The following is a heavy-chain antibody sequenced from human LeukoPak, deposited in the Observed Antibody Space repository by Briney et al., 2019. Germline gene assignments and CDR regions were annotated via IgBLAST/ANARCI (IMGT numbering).Heavy chain of an antibody. Sequence: SETLSITCAVYGGSFSGYYWSWIRQPPGKGLEWIGEIDHSGSTNYNPSLKSRVTISVDTSKNQFSLKLSSLTAADTAVYYCARERRWSIWSGYYYGMDVWGQGTTVTVSS. CDR2: IDHSGST. CDR1: GGSFSGYY. CDR3: ARERRWSIWSGYYYGMDV. J-gene: IGHJ6*02. V-gene: IGHV4-34*01. D-gene: IGHD3-3*01.